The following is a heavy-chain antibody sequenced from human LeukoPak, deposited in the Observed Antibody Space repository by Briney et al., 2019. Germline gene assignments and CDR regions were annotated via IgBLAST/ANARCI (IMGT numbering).Heavy chain of an antibody. D-gene: IGHD3-22*01. J-gene: IGHJ4*02. CDR1: GASFSGDY. V-gene: IGHV4-34*01. Sequence: PSETLSLTCAVSGASFSGDYWSWLRQPPGKGLEWIAEINHSGRSNYNPSLQGRVTISVDTSKNQFFLKLRSVAAADTARYYCARGLYDSGDYHYGIRAYYFDNWGQGILVTVSS. CDR2: INHSGRS. CDR3: ARGLYDSGDYHYGIRAYYFDN.